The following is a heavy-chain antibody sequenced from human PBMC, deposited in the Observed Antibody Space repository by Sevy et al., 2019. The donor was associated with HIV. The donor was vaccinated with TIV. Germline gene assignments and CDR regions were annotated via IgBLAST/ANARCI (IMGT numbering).Heavy chain of an antibody. D-gene: IGHD3-16*02. V-gene: IGHV1-18*04. CDR3: ARALIVLDAFDI. CDR1: GYTFTSYG. J-gene: IGHJ3*02. CDR2: ISAYNGNT. Sequence: ASVKVSCKASGYTFTSYGISWVRQAPGQGLEWMGWISAYNGNTNYAQKLQGRVTMTTDTSTSTAYMEPRSLRSDDTAVYYCARALIVLDAFDIWGQGTMVTVSS.